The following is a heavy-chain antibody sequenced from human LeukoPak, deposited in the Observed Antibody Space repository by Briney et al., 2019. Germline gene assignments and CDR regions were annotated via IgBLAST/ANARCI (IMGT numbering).Heavy chain of an antibody. Sequence: GGSLRLSCAASGFTFSRYDMNWVRQAPGKGLEWVSGISTSGTSTNYADSVKGRFTISRDNSKNTLYLQMNSLTAEDTAVYYCAIRPGHFDYWGQGILVTVSS. V-gene: IGHV3-23*01. J-gene: IGHJ4*02. CDR2: ISTSGTST. D-gene: IGHD4-17*01. CDR3: AIRPGHFDY. CDR1: GFTFSRYD.